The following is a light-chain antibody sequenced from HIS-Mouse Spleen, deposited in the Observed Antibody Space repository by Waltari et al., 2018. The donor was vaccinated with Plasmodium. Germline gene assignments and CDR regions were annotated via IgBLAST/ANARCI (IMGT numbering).Light chain of an antibody. CDR1: QGISSD. CDR2: DAS. Sequence: AIQLTQSPSSLSASVGDRVTITCRASQGISSDLAWYQQKPGKAPKLLIYDASSLESGVPSRLSGSGSGTDFTLTISSLQPEDCATYYCQQFNSYPLTFGGGTKVEIK. J-gene: IGKJ4*01. V-gene: IGKV1-13*02. CDR3: QQFNSYPLT.